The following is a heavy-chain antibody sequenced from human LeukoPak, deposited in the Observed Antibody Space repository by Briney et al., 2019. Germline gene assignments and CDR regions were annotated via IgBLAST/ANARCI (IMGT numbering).Heavy chain of an antibody. CDR1: GGSFSGYY. CDR3: ARGRIRPSGYDRFDY. J-gene: IGHJ4*02. CDR2: INHSGST. Sequence: TSETLSLTCAVYGGSFSGYYWSWIRQPPGKGLEWIGEINHSGSTNYNPSLKSRVTISVDTSKNQFSLKLSSVTAADTAVYYCARGRIRPSGYDRFDYWGQGTLVTVSS. D-gene: IGHD5-12*01. V-gene: IGHV4-34*01.